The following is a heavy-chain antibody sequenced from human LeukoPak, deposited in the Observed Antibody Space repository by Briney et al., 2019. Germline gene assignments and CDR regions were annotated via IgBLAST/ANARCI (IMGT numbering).Heavy chain of an antibody. CDR2: IRSYSSYI. CDR3: ARLNAGRGYDILTGYYSAKYYMDV. CDR1: GFTFDTYN. Sequence: GGSLRLSCAASGFTFDTYNFNWVRQAPGKGLEWVATIRSYSSYIHYGDSVKGRFTISRDDAERSVYLQMNSLRAEDTAVYYCARLNAGRGYDILTGYYSAKYYMDVWGKGTTVTISS. J-gene: IGHJ6*03. D-gene: IGHD3-9*01. V-gene: IGHV3-21*01.